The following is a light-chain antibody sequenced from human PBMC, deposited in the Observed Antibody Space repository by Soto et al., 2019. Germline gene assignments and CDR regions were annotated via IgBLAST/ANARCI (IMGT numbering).Light chain of an antibody. CDR1: QNIKTY. V-gene: IGKV1-39*01. Sequence: DVQVTQSPSSLSASVGDRVTITCRASQNIKTYLNWYQHKPERAPKLLIHVATTLQPDVPSRFTGSGSGTDFTLTITSLQPEDFATYYCQQSFVTPRTFGQGTKVEIK. CDR3: QQSFVTPRT. J-gene: IGKJ1*01. CDR2: VAT.